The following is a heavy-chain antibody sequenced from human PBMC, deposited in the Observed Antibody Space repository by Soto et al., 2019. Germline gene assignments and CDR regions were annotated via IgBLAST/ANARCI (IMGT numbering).Heavy chain of an antibody. D-gene: IGHD2-15*01. J-gene: IGHJ6*02. CDR2: ISAYNGNT. CDR3: ARAVVVVAAHYYYGMDV. V-gene: IGHV1-18*04. Sequence: SVKVSCKASGYTFTSYGISWVRQPPGQGLEWMGWISAYNGNTNYAQKLQGRVTMTTDTSTSTAYMELRSLRSDDTAVYYCARAVVVVAAHYYYGMDVWGQGTTVTVSS. CDR1: GYTFTSYG.